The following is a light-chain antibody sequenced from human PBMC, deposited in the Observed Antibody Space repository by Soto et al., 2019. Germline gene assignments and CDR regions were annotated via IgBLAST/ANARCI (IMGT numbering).Light chain of an antibody. V-gene: IGKV3-15*01. CDR2: GAS. Sequence: MTQSPSTLSSSMGDRATISCRASQSVNTHLAWYQHKPGQAPNLLIYGASALDAGVPSRFRGSGSGTDFTLTISSLKSEDFAVYYCQQSNSSTWTFGQGTKVDIK. CDR3: QQSNSSTWT. CDR1: QSVNTH. J-gene: IGKJ1*01.